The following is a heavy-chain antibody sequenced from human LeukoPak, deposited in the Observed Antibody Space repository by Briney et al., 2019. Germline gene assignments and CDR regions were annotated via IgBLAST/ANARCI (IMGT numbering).Heavy chain of an antibody. V-gene: IGHV1-18*01. Sequence: ASVKVSCKASGYTFTSYGISWVRQAPGQGLEWMGWISAYNGNTNYAQKLQGRVTMTTDTSTSTAYMELRSLRSDDTAVYYCARDRYCSSPSCYTEYYYYYMDVWGKGTTVTVSS. CDR2: ISAYNGNT. CDR3: ARDRYCSSPSCYTEYYYYYMDV. D-gene: IGHD2-2*02. CDR1: GYTFTSYG. J-gene: IGHJ6*03.